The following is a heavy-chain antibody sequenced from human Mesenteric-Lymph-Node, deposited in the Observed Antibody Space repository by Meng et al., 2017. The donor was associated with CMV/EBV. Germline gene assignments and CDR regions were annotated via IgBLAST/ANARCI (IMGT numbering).Heavy chain of an antibody. CDR3: ARSIVAAGTYYYYGMDV. D-gene: IGHD5-12*01. Sequence: GGSLRLSCAASGFSFSRYDMSWVRQAPGKGLEWVSSISTSSRYISYAASVQGRFTISRDDAKNSVYLQMTSLRADDTAVFYCARSIVAAGTYYYYGMDVWGQGTTVTVSS. J-gene: IGHJ6*02. V-gene: IGHV3-21*01. CDR1: GFSFSRYD. CDR2: ISTSSRYI.